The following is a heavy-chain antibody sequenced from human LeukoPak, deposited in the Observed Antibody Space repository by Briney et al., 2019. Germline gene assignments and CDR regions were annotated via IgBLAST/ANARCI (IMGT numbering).Heavy chain of an antibody. V-gene: IGHV1-18*01. CDR2: ISGYNGDT. D-gene: IGHD5-12*01. CDR3: AGDHGGYETEYYFDY. CDR1: GYTFTRYS. J-gene: IGHJ4*02. Sequence: ASVKVSCKASGYTFTRYSISWVRQAPGQGLEWMGWISGYNGDTKYEQKLQGRITLTTDASTTTAYLELRSLRSDDTAVYYCAGDHGGYETEYYFDYWGQGTLVTVSS.